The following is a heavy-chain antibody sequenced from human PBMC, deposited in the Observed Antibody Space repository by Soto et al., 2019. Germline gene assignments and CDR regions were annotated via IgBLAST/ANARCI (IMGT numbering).Heavy chain of an antibody. D-gene: IGHD2-15*01. CDR1: GFTFSSYA. CDR3: AKRIGSFDY. Sequence: EVQLLESGGGLVQPGGSLRLSCAASGFTFSSYAISWVRQAPGKGLEWVSAISGSGGSTYYAASVKGRFTISRDNSKNTLYLQMNSMRAEDTAVDYCAKRIGSFDYWGQGTLVSVSS. CDR2: ISGSGGST. J-gene: IGHJ4*02. V-gene: IGHV3-23*01.